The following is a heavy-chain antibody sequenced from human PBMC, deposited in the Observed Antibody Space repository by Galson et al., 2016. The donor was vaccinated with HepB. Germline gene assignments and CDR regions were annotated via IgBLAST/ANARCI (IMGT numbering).Heavy chain of an antibody. CDR1: GFSFSNYG. J-gene: IGHJ4*02. CDR3: SSFSGLSLGHFDY. V-gene: IGHV3-33*01. Sequence: SLRLSCAASGFSFSNYGMHWVRQAPGKGLEWVAVIWDDGRNLYYTASVKGRFTISRDNSKNRLYLEMNSLRPEDTAVYYCSSFSGLSLGHFDYWGQGTLVTVSS. CDR2: IWDDGRNL. D-gene: IGHD6-19*01.